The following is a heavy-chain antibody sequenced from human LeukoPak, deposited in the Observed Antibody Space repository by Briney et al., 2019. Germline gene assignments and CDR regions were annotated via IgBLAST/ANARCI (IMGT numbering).Heavy chain of an antibody. CDR1: GYTFSGYY. CDR2: INPNSGGT. J-gene: IGHJ4*02. CDR3: ARDSGGSYSDY. V-gene: IGHV1-2*02. D-gene: IGHD1-26*01. Sequence: GASVKVSCKASGYTFSGYYMHWVRQAPGQGLEWMGWINPNSGGTKFAQKFQGRITMTRDTSISTAYMDLSRLRSDDTAMYYCARDSGGSYSDYWGQGTLVTVSS.